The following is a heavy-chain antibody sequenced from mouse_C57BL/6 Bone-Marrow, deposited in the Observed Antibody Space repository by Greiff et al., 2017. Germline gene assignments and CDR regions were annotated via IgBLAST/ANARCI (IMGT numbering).Heavy chain of an antibody. V-gene: IGHV8-8*01. CDR1: GFSLSTFGKG. CDR3: ARIVYVPFAY. CDR2: SWWGDDK. Sequence: QVQLKESGPGILQPSQTLSLTCSFSGFSLSTFGKGVGWIRQPSGKGLEWLAHSWWGDDKYYNPALKSRLTISKDTSKNHVFLKIANVDTADTAKYSCARIVYVPFAYWGKGTLVTVSA. D-gene: IGHD1-1*01. J-gene: IGHJ3*01.